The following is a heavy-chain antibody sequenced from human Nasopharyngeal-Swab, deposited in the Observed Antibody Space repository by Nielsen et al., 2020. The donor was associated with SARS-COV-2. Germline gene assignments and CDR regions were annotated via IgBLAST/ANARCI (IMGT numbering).Heavy chain of an antibody. CDR2: IYYSGST. J-gene: IGHJ4*02. CDR3: AARGSSGWFVY. V-gene: IGHV4-59*08. D-gene: IGHD6-19*01. Sequence: SETLSLTCTVSGGSISSYYWSWIRQPPGKGLEWIGYIYYSGSTNYNPSLKSRVTISVDTSKNQFSLKLSSVTAADTAVYYCAARGSSGWFVYWGQGTLVTVSS. CDR1: GGSISSYY.